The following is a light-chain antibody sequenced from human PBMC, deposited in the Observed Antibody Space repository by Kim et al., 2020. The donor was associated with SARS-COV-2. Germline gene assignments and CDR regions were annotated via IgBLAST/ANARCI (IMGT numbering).Light chain of an antibody. V-gene: IGKV3-20*01. CDR1: QSISSSS. CDR3: QHYDNSPPVT. CDR2: GAS. Sequence: VLTQSPGTVSLSPGERATLSCRASQSISSSSLVWYQQKPGQAPRLLIYGASNRATGIPNRFSGSGSGTDFTLTINRLEPEDFAVYYCQHYDNSPPVTFGGGTEVDIK. J-gene: IGKJ4*01.